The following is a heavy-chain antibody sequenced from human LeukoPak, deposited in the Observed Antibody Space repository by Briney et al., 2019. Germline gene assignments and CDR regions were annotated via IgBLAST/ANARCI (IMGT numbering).Heavy chain of an antibody. CDR1: GRSISSYY. J-gene: IGHJ3*02. D-gene: IGHD3-22*01. V-gene: IGHV4-59*01. CDR3: ARDSRITMIPPYKDAFDT. CDR2: IFYSGST. Sequence: SETLSLTCTVSGRSISSYYWSWIRHPPGKGLEWIGYIFYSGSTTSNPSLKSRVTISVDTYKNQFSLRLSSVTAADTAVYYCARDSRITMIPPYKDAFDTWGQGTMVTVSS.